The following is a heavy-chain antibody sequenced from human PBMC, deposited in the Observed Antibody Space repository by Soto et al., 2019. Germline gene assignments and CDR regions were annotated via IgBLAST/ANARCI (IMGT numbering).Heavy chain of an antibody. CDR2: IYYSGSA. V-gene: IGHV4-59*08. CDR1: GGSISTYY. CDR3: ARHIYGDHDYFDS. D-gene: IGHD4-17*01. J-gene: IGHJ4*02. Sequence: QVQLQESGPGLVKPSETLSLTCTVSGGSISTYYWSWIRQPPGKGLEWIGWIYYSGSASSNPFLKSRVTMSVDTSKTHFSLKLSAVTATDTAMYFGARHIYGDHDYFDSWGQGTRVTVSS.